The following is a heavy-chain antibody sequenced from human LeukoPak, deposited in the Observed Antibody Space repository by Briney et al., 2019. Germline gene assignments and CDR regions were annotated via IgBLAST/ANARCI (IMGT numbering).Heavy chain of an antibody. J-gene: IGHJ5*02. Sequence: SETLSLTCAVYGGSFSGYDWSWIRQPPGKGLEWIGEINHSGSTNYNPSLKSRVTISVDTSKNQFSLKLSSVTAADTAVYYCARGYCSSTSSPPGQPPWFDPWGQGTLVTVSS. CDR1: GGSFSGYD. CDR3: ARGYCSSTSSPPGQPPWFDP. D-gene: IGHD2-2*01. CDR2: INHSGST. V-gene: IGHV4-34*01.